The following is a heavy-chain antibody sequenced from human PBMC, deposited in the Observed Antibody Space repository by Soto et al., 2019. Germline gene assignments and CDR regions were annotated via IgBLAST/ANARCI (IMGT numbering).Heavy chain of an antibody. Sequence: GESLKISCKGSGYSFTSYWISWVRQMPGKGLEWMGRIDPSDSYTNYSPSFQGHVTISADKSISTAYLQWSSLKASDTAMHYCAREYSSSAPDAFDIWGQGTTVTVSS. CDR1: GYSFTSYW. D-gene: IGHD6-6*01. CDR2: IDPSDSYT. V-gene: IGHV5-10-1*01. CDR3: AREYSSSAPDAFDI. J-gene: IGHJ3*02.